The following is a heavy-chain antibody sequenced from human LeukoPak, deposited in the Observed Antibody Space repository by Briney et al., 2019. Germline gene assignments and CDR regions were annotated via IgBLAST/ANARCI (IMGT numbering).Heavy chain of an antibody. J-gene: IGHJ4*02. CDR3: ARGGTRHYDILTGYYLITHYFDY. CDR2: ISSSGSTI. Sequence: PGGSLRLSCAASGFTFSSNDMHWVRQAPGKGLEWVSYISSSGSTIYYADSVKGRFTISRDNAKNSLYLQMNSLRAEDTAVYYCARGGTRHYDILTGYYLITHYFDYWGQGTLVTVSS. CDR1: GFTFSSND. D-gene: IGHD3-9*01. V-gene: IGHV3-48*03.